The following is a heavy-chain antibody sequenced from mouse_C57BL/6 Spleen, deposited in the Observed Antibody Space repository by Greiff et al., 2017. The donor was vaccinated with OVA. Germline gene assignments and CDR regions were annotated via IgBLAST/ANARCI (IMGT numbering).Heavy chain of an antibody. V-gene: IGHV1-74*01. CDR2: IHPSDSDT. D-gene: IGHD1-1*01. J-gene: IGHJ1*03. CDR1: GYTFTSYW. Sequence: QVQLQQPGAELVQPGASVKVSCKASGYTFTSYWMHWVKQRPGQGLEWIGRIHPSDSDTNYYQKFTGKATLTVDKSSSTAYMQLSSLTSEDSAVYDCAITTVVASYWYFDVWGTGTTVTVSS. CDR3: AITTVVASYWYFDV.